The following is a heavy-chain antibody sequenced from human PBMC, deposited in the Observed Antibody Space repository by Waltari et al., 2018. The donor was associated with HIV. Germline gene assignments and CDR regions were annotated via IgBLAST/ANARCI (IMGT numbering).Heavy chain of an antibody. J-gene: IGHJ6*02. CDR1: GFNFSTFG. D-gene: IGHD3-10*01. CDR3: AKDLVTRAFFYFYGMHV. V-gene: IGHV3-30*18. Sequence: QVQLEESGGGVVQSGRSLRLTCVASGFNFSTFGMHWVRQAPGKGLEWVAVISYDGHNKKYADSVKGRFTISRDNSNSTLFLQMSSLRPDDTAGYFCAKDLVTRAFFYFYGMHVWGQGTTVTVSS. CDR2: ISYDGHNK.